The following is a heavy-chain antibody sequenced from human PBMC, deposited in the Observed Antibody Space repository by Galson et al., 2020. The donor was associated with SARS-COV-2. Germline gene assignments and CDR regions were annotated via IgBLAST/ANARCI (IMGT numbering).Heavy chain of an antibody. D-gene: IGHD3-16*02. CDR2: IIPLFGTA. Sequence: SVTVSCKASGGTFSSYAISCVRQAPGQGLEWMGGIIPLFGTANYAQKFQGRVTITADESTSTAYMELSSLRSEDTAVYYCARSIMITFGGVIAMVFGGMDVWGQGTTVTVSS. CDR3: ARSIMITFGGVIAMVFGGMDV. V-gene: IGHV1-69*13. J-gene: IGHJ6*02. CDR1: GGTFSSYA.